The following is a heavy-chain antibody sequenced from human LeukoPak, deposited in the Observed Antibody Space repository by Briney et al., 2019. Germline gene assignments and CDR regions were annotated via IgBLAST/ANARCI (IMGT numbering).Heavy chain of an antibody. Sequence: GGSLRLSCTASGFTFSTYPMNWVRQAPGKGLEWVSHILSSTDTINYAESVKGRFTISRDNAKNALYLQMNSLRGEDTAVYYCAALWSGTYYFDYWGQGTLVTVSS. J-gene: IGHJ4*02. D-gene: IGHD3-3*01. CDR3: AALWSGTYYFDY. V-gene: IGHV3-48*01. CDR2: ILSSTDTI. CDR1: GFTFSTYP.